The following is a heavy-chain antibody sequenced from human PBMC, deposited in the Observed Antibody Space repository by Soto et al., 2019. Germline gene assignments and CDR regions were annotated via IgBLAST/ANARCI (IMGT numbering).Heavy chain of an antibody. CDR1: GFTFSSYG. Sequence: PGGSLRLSSAASGFTFSSYGMHWVRQAPGKGLEWVAVIWYDGSNKYYADSVKGRFTISRDNSKNTLYLQMNSLRAEDTAVYYCGRGGTGEQWLGSYFDYWGQGTLVTVSS. D-gene: IGHD6-19*01. J-gene: IGHJ4*02. V-gene: IGHV3-33*01. CDR2: IWYDGSNK. CDR3: GRGGTGEQWLGSYFDY.